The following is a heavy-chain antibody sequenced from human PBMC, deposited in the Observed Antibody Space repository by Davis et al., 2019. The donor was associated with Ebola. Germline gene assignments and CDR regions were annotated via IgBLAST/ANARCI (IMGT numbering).Heavy chain of an antibody. Sequence: SETLSLTCAVYGGSFSGYYWSWIRQPPGKGLEWIGYIYYSGSTYYNPSLKSRVTISVDTSKNQFSLKLSSVTAADTAVYYCARHQGTNRILYWWFIDYWGQGTLVTVSS. J-gene: IGHJ4*02. CDR2: IYYSGST. D-gene: IGHD2-8*02. V-gene: IGHV4-34*01. CDR1: GGSFSGYY. CDR3: ARHQGTNRILYWWFIDY.